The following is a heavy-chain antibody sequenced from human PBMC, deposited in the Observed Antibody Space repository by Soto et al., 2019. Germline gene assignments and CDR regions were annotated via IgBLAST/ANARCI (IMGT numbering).Heavy chain of an antibody. V-gene: IGHV3-23*01. CDR1: GITISNYP. CDR2: ISGSGDRT. J-gene: IGHJ4*02. CDR3: VKDDGGYPSTAPH. Sequence: EVQLLESGGGLVQPGGSLSLSCAASGITISNYPMSWVRQAPGTGLDWVSGISGSGDRTYYADSAKGRFTISKDISRNSLSLQLDSLGVEDTAVYFCVKDDGGYPSTAPHWGQGTLVTVSS. D-gene: IGHD3-22*01.